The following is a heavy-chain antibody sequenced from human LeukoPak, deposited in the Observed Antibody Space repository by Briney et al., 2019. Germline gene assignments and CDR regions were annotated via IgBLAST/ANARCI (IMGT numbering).Heavy chain of an antibody. Sequence: GGSLRLSCAASGFIFSSYAMSWVRQAPGKGLEWVSAISSSGGRTYYADSVRGRFTIPRDNSKNTLYLQMNSLRAEDTAVYYCAKGYCSGGSCYSGLFDYWGQGTLVTVSS. D-gene: IGHD2-15*01. CDR1: GFIFSSYA. V-gene: IGHV3-23*01. CDR3: AKGYCSGGSCYSGLFDY. J-gene: IGHJ4*02. CDR2: ISSSGGRT.